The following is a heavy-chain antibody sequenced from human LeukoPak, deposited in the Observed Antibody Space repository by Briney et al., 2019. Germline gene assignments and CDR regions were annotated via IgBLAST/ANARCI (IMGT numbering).Heavy chain of an antibody. J-gene: IGHJ4*02. CDR1: GYTLTELS. CDR3: ATDIAFCGGDCYQAG. CDR2: FDPEDGET. D-gene: IGHD2-21*02. Sequence: ASVKVSCKVSGYTLTELSMHWVRQAPGKGLEWMGGFDPEDGETIYAQKFQGRVTMTEGTSTDTAYMELSSLRSEDTAVYYCATDIAFCGGDCYQAGRGQGTLVTVSS. V-gene: IGHV1-24*01.